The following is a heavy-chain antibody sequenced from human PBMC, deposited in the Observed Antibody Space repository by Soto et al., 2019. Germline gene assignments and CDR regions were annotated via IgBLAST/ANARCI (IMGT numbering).Heavy chain of an antibody. J-gene: IGHJ5*02. Sequence: QVQLVQSGAEVKKPGSSVKVSCKASGGTFSSYAISWVRQAPGQGLEWMGGIIPIFGTANYAQKFQGRVTITADESTSTAYMELSSLRSEDTAVYYCAREFTMVRGVIDWFDPWGQGPLVTVSS. CDR2: IIPIFGTA. CDR3: AREFTMVRGVIDWFDP. CDR1: GGTFSSYA. V-gene: IGHV1-69*01. D-gene: IGHD3-10*01.